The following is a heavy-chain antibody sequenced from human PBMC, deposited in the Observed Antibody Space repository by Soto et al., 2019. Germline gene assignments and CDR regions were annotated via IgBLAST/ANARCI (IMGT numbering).Heavy chain of an antibody. CDR3: ARGVLGYCSGGSCYGGMDV. D-gene: IGHD2-15*01. V-gene: IGHV3-74*01. CDR2: INSDGSST. Sequence: PGGSLRLSCAASGFTFSSYWMHWVRQAPGKGLVWVSRINSDGSSTSYADSVKGRFTISRDNAKNTLYLQMNSLRAEDTAVYYCARGVLGYCSGGSCYGGMDVWGQGTTVTVSS. J-gene: IGHJ6*02. CDR1: GFTFSSYW.